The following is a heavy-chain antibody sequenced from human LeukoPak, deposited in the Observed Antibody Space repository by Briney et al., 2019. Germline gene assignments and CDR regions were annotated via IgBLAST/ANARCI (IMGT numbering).Heavy chain of an antibody. CDR1: GYTFTGYY. CDR2: INPNSGGT. D-gene: IGHD3-22*01. Sequence: GASVKVSCKASGYTFTGYYMHWVRQAPGQGLEWMGWINPNSGGTNYAQKFQGRVTMTRDTSSSTAYMELSRLRSDDTAVYYCARHPGVEYYYDSSGFYYWGQGTLVTVSS. CDR3: ARHPGVEYYYDSSGFYY. J-gene: IGHJ4*02. V-gene: IGHV1-2*02.